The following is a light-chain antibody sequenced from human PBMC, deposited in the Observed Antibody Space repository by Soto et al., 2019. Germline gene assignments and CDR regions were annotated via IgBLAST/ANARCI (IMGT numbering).Light chain of an antibody. CDR1: QRVSNY. CDR3: QQRSHT. CDR2: DAT. J-gene: IGKJ2*01. Sequence: EIVLTQSPATLSLSPGERATLSCRTSQRVSNYLAWYQQKPGQAPRLLMYDATNRATGIPARFSGSGSGTDFTLTIRSLEPEDFAVYYCQQRSHTFGQGTKLEIK. V-gene: IGKV3-11*01.